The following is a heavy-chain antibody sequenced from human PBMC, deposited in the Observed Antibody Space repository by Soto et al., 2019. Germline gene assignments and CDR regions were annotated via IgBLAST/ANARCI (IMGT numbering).Heavy chain of an antibody. CDR1: GFTFSRYA. CDR2: ISGSGGGA. J-gene: IGHJ4*02. Sequence: EVQLLESGGDLVQPGGSLRLSCAASGFTFSRYAMTWVRQAPGKGLEWVSAISGSGGGAYYADSVKGRFTISRDNSKNTLYLQMNSLTVEDTSVYYRAKVDPPNWGQGALVTVSS. D-gene: IGHD3-9*01. V-gene: IGHV3-23*01. CDR3: AKVDPPN.